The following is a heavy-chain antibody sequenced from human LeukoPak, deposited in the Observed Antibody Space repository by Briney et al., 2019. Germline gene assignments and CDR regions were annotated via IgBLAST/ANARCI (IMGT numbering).Heavy chain of an antibody. CDR1: GYSFTSYW. CDR2: IYPGDSDT. V-gene: IGHV5-51*01. Sequence: GESLKISCKGSGYSFTSYWIGWVRQMPGKGLEWMGIIYPGDSDTRYSPSFQGQVTISADKSISTAYLQWSSLKASDTAMYYCARHLSPPFVGATTYYYYGMDIWGQGTTVTVSS. CDR3: ARHLSPPFVGATTYYYYGMDI. J-gene: IGHJ6*02. D-gene: IGHD1-26*01.